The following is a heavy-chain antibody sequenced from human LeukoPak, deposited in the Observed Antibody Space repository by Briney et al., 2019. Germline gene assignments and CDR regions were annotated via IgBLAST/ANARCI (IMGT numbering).Heavy chain of an antibody. Sequence: PGGSLRLSCAASGFTFSSNSMNWVRQAPGKGLEWVSYISSSSSNIHYADSVKGRFTISRDNSKNTLYLQMNSLRAEDTAVYYCAKGSRGYSYGHFDYWGQGTLVTVSS. D-gene: IGHD5-18*01. CDR2: ISSSSSNI. CDR3: AKGSRGYSYGHFDY. V-gene: IGHV3-48*01. J-gene: IGHJ4*02. CDR1: GFTFSSNS.